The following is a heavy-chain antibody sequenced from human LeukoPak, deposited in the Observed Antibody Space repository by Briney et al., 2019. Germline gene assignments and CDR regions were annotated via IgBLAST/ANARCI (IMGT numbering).Heavy chain of an antibody. J-gene: IGHJ4*02. CDR3: ARVRGVRAARQFDY. CDR1: GGSFSGYY. CDR2: INHSGST. V-gene: IGHV4-34*01. Sequence: PSETPSLTCAVYGGSFSGYYWSWIRQPPGKGLEWIGEINHSGSTNYNPSLKSRVTISVDTSKNQFSLKLGSVTAADTAVYYCARVRGVRAARQFDYWGQGTLVTASS. D-gene: IGHD6-6*01.